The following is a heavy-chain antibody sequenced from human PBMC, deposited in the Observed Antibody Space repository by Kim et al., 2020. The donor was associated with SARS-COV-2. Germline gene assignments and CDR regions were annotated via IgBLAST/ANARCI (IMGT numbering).Heavy chain of an antibody. CDR1: GFTFTPTW. V-gene: IGHV3-74*03. CDR2: ITGDGSTT. D-gene: IGHD2-21*01. J-gene: IGHJ4*01. CDR3: ARDFFYSIDY. Sequence: GGSLRLSCAASGFTFTPTWMHWVRQAPGKGLVWVSRITGDGSTTYADSVKGRFTISRYNAKNTLYLQMDNLRAEDTAVYYCARDFFYSIDYWGQGALVTV.